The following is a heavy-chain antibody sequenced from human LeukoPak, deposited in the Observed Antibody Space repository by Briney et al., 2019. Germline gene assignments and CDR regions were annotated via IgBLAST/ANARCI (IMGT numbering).Heavy chain of an antibody. CDR1: GFTFSSYS. CDR3: VRDRYYYGSGSHPPVTDY. Sequence: GGSLRLSCAASGFTFSSYSMNWVRQAPGKGLEWVSYISSSSSTIYYADSVKGRFTISRDNAKNSLYLQMNSLRAEDTAVYYCVRDRYYYGSGSHPPVTDYWGQGTLVTVSS. V-gene: IGHV3-48*04. J-gene: IGHJ4*02. CDR2: ISSSSSTI. D-gene: IGHD3-10*01.